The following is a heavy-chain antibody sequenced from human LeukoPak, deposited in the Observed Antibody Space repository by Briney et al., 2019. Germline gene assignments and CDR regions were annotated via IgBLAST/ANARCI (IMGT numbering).Heavy chain of an antibody. V-gene: IGHV1-2*02. D-gene: IGHD3-22*01. Sequence: ASVKVSCKASGYIFTGYYMHWVRQAPGQGLEWMGWINPNSGGTNYAQKFQGRVTMTRDTSISTAYMELSRLRSDDTAVYYCASFNYDSSGYYTLFGAFDIWGQGTMVTVSS. J-gene: IGHJ3*02. CDR3: ASFNYDSSGYYTLFGAFDI. CDR1: GYIFTGYY. CDR2: INPNSGGT.